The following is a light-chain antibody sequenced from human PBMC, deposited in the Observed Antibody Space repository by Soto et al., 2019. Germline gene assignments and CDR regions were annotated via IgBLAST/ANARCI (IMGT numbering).Light chain of an antibody. CDR3: QPCDSTGSWT. CDR1: QTVGRSY. J-gene: IGKJ1*01. CDR2: GTS. V-gene: IGKV3-20*01. Sequence: EIVLTQSPGIMYLSPGERATLSCRASQTVGRSYLAWYQQKPGQAPRLLIFGTSTRATGIPDRFSGGECGTDFTLTISTLDPEDSAVYFCQPCDSTGSWTFGQGNRV.